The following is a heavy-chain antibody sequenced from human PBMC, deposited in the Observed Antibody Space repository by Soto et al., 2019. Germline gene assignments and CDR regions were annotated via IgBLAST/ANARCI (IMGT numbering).Heavy chain of an antibody. CDR3: ARVRSIARSPYYCDY. CDR2: IIPIFGTA. Sequence: SVKDSCKASGGTYSSYAISWVRQAPGQGLEWMGGIIPIFGTANCAQKFQGRVTITADESTSTAYMELSSLRSEDTAVYYCARVRSIARSPYYCDYWGQGTLVTVSS. V-gene: IGHV1-69*13. CDR1: GGTYSSYA. J-gene: IGHJ4*02. D-gene: IGHD6-13*01.